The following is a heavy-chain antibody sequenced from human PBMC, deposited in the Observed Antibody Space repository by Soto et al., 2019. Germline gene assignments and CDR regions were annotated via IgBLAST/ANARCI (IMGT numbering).Heavy chain of an antibody. V-gene: IGHV1-46*01. J-gene: IGHJ6*02. CDR2: INPSGGST. CDR1: GYTFTSYY. D-gene: IGHD6-13*01. CDR3: ARDLVGSSSWYGYYGMDV. Sequence: ASVKVYCKTSGYTFTSYYMHWVRQDPGQGLEWMGIINPSGGSTSYAQKFQGRVTMTRDTSTSTVYMELSSLRSEDTAVYYCARDLVGSSSWYGYYGMDVWGQGTTVTVSS.